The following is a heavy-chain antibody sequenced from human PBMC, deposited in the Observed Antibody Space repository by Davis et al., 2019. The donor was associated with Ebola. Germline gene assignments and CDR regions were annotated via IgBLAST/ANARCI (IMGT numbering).Heavy chain of an antibody. CDR3: ARRILLYWNYDAFDI. V-gene: IGHV5-51*01. D-gene: IGHD1-7*01. CDR2: IYPGDSDT. Sequence: GESLKISCKGSGYSFTSYWIGWVRQMPGKGLEWMGIIYPGDSDTRYSPSFQGQVTISADKSISTAYLQWSSLKASDTAMYYCARRILLYWNYDAFDIWGQGTMVTVSS. J-gene: IGHJ3*02. CDR1: GYSFTSYW.